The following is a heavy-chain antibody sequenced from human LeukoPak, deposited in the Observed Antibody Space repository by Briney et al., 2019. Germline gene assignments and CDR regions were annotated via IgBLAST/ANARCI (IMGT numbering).Heavy chain of an antibody. CDR1: VFTVSSNY. CDR2: IYSGGST. Sequence: GGSLRLSCASSVFTVSSNYMSWVRQAPGKGLEWVSVIYSGGSTYYADSVKGRFTISRDNSKNTLYLQMNSLRAEDTAVYYCARTYDSSGYYDYWGQGALVTVSS. CDR3: ARTYDSSGYYDY. D-gene: IGHD3-22*01. J-gene: IGHJ4*02. V-gene: IGHV3-53*01.